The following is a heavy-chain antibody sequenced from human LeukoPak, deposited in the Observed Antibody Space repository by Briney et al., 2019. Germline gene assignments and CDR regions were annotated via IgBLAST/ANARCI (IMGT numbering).Heavy chain of an antibody. J-gene: IGHJ6*02. CDR1: DDSISSYY. Sequence: SETLSLTCTVSDDSISSYYWSRIRQPAGKGLEWIGRWSTNYNPSLKSRVTMSVDTSKNQISLKLSSVTAADTAVYYCARAIPRYSSGWYAPGMGVWGQGTTVTVSS. V-gene: IGHV4-4*07. CDR2: WST. D-gene: IGHD6-19*01. CDR3: ARAIPRYSSGWYAPGMGV.